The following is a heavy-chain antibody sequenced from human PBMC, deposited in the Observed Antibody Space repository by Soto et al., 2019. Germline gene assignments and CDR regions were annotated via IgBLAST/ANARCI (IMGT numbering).Heavy chain of an antibody. D-gene: IGHD1-20*01. J-gene: IGHJ6*03. CDR3: AKDGSITGTTRKIYYYYRDV. Sequence: QVQLVESGGGVVQPGRSLRLSCAASGFTFSSYGMHWVRQAPGKGLEWVAVISYDGSNKYYADSVKGRFTISRDNSKNTLYLQMNRLRAEDTAVYYCAKDGSITGTTRKIYYYYRDVWGKGTTVTVSS. CDR2: ISYDGSNK. V-gene: IGHV3-30*18. CDR1: GFTFSSYG.